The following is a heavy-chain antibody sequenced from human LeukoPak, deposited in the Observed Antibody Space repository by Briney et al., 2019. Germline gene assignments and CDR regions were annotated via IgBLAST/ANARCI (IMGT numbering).Heavy chain of an antibody. CDR2: MSGSGDST. V-gene: IGHV3-23*01. CDR1: GFTFSTYA. Sequence: GGSLRLSCAASGFTFSTYAMSWVRQAPGKGLECVSSMSGSGDSTYYADSVKGRFTISRDNSKNTLSLQMDSLRAEDTAVYYCARGAGSYYPAWGQGTLVTVSS. J-gene: IGHJ5*02. D-gene: IGHD1-26*01. CDR3: ARGAGSYYPA.